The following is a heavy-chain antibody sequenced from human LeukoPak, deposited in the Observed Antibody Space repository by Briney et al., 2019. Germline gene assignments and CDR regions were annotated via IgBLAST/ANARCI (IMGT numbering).Heavy chain of an antibody. J-gene: IGHJ4*02. CDR2: ITSDGTST. CDR3: ARDWYHAIDY. D-gene: IGHD2-2*01. V-gene: IGHV3-74*03. CDR1: EFSFSTTW. Sequence: GGSLRPSRAASEFSFSTTWMDCVRQRPGQWLVWVARITSDGTSTSYAESVRGRFTISRDNAKNTLYLQMNSLRAEDTAVYYCARDWYHAIDYWGQGTLVTVSS.